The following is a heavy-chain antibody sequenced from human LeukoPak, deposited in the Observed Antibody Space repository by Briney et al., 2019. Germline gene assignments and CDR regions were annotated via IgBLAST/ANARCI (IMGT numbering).Heavy chain of an antibody. J-gene: IGHJ4*02. CDR2: TYYSGST. Sequence: SETLSLTCTVSGGSISSYYWSWIRQPPGKGLEWIGYTYYSGSTNYNPSLKSRVTISVDTSKNQFSLKLSSVTAADAAVYYCARDTYYYDSSGYRPFDYWGQGTLVTVSS. CDR3: ARDTYYYDSSGYRPFDY. V-gene: IGHV4-59*01. D-gene: IGHD3-22*01. CDR1: GGSISSYY.